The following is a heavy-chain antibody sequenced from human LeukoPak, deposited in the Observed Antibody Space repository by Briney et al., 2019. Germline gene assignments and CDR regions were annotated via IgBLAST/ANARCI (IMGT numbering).Heavy chain of an antibody. CDR2: IYHSGSA. CDR1: GFSITSGYQ. Sequence: SETLSLTCSVSGFSITSGYQWAWIRQSPGKGLEWIGSIYHSGSAHYNPSLKSRVTISVDTSRNQFSLRLSSVTAADTAVYYCARDPRWLTPDCTSTRCYENYFDHWGQGTLVTVAS. V-gene: IGHV4-38-2*02. D-gene: IGHD2-2*01. CDR3: ARDPRWLTPDCTSTRCYENYFDH. J-gene: IGHJ4*02.